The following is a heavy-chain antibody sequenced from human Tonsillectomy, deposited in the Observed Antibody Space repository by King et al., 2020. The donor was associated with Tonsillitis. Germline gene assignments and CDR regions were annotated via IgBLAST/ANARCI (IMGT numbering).Heavy chain of an antibody. V-gene: IGHV3-33*05. D-gene: IGHD5-24*01. CDR1: GFTFSSYD. CDR3: ARDRDGYIFDY. J-gene: IGHJ4*02. Sequence: VQLVESGGGVVQPGRSLRLSCAASGFTFSSYDMYWVRQAPGKGLEWVAVISFDGCYKYYADSVTGRFTISRDNSKNTLYLQMNSLRAEDTAVYYCARDRDGYIFDYWGQGTLVTVSS. CDR2: ISFDGCYK.